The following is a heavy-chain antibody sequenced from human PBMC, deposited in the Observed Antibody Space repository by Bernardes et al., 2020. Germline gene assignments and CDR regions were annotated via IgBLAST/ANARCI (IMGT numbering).Heavy chain of an antibody. CDR3: VRGRVVPAAMIAFDM. J-gene: IGHJ3*02. CDR2: INHSGNT. Sequence: SETLSLTCAVYGGSFSGYYWSWIRQPPGRGLEWLGQINHSGNTNYNPSLKSRVTISVDTSRNQFSLKVRSVTAADTAVYYCVRGRVVPAAMIAFDMWGQGTMVTVSS. CDR1: GGSFSGYY. V-gene: IGHV4-34*01. D-gene: IGHD2-2*01.